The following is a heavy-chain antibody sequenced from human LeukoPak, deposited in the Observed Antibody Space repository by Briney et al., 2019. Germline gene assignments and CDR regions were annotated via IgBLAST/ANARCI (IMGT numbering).Heavy chain of an antibody. CDR1: GYTFTGYY. CDR2: INPNSGGT. V-gene: IGHV1-2*02. CDR3: ARVAGFDDSSGYYDY. Sequence: GASVKVSCKTSGYTFTGYYMHWVRQAPGQGLEWMGWINPNSGGTNYAQKFQGRVTMTRDTSISTAYMELSRLRSDDTAVYYCARVAGFDDSSGYYDYWGQGTLVTVSS. D-gene: IGHD3-22*01. J-gene: IGHJ4*02.